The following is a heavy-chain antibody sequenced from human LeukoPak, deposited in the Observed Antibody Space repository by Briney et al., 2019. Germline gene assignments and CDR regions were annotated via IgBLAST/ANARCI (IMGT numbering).Heavy chain of an antibody. D-gene: IGHD6-13*01. CDR1: EVTVTNNY. V-gene: IGHV3-53*01. CDR3: GRGGKVEQLVLAR. CDR2: IYPGGNI. Sequence: GGSLRLSCAASEVTVTNNYMSWVRQAPGKGLQWVSVIYPGGNIYYADSVKGRFTISRDNAKNTVYLQMNSLRAEDTAVYYCGRGGKVEQLVLARWGQGSLVTVSS. J-gene: IGHJ4*02.